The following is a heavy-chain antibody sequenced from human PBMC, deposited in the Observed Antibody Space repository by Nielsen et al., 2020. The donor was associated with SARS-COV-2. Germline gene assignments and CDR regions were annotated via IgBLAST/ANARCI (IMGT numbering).Heavy chain of an antibody. Sequence: SETLSLTCTVSGGSISSGSYYWSWIRQPAGKGLEWIERIYTSGSTTYNPSVMSRVAISIDTSKSQFSLKLYSTTAADTAVYYCAREGRYTYGGNYYYGLDVWGQGTTVTVSS. CDR3: AREGRYTYGGNYYYGLDV. J-gene: IGHJ6*02. CDR1: GGSISSGSYY. V-gene: IGHV4-61*02. D-gene: IGHD5-18*01. CDR2: IYTSGST.